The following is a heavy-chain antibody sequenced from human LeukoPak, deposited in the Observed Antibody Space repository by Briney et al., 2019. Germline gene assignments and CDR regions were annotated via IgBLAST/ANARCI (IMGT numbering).Heavy chain of an antibody. CDR2: IYTNGNT. Sequence: SETLSLTCTVSGGSISSGGNYWSWIRQPAGKGLELIGRIYTNGNTNYNPSLKSRVTISIDTSKNQFSLKLSSVTAADTAVYYCAREGARWEPSFSAFDIWGQGTMVTVSS. D-gene: IGHD1-26*01. V-gene: IGHV4-61*02. CDR1: GGSISSGGNY. J-gene: IGHJ3*02. CDR3: AREGARWEPSFSAFDI.